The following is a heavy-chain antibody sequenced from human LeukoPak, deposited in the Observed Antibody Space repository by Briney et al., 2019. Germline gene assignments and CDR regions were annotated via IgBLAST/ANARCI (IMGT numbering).Heavy chain of an antibody. V-gene: IGHV4-39*07. CDR3: AREGPAYQLLFPYYYCYYMDV. CDR1: GGSISSSSYY. Sequence: PSETLSLTCTVSGGSISSSSYYWGWIRQPPGKGLEWIGSIYYSGSTYYNPSLKSRVTISVDTSKNQFFLKLSSVTAADTAVYYCAREGPAYQLLFPYYYCYYMDVWGKGPRSPSP. J-gene: IGHJ6*03. CDR2: IYYSGST. D-gene: IGHD2-2*01.